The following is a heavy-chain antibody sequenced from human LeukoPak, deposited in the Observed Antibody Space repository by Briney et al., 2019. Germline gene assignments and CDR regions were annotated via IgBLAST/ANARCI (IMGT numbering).Heavy chain of an antibody. D-gene: IGHD5-18*01. CDR3: AKNPRPWIQLWCLDY. J-gene: IGHJ4*02. CDR2: IRYDGSNK. V-gene: IGHV3-30*02. CDR1: GFTFSSYG. Sequence: GGSLRLSCAASGFTFSSYGMHWVRQAPGKGLEWVAFIRYDGSNKYYADSVKGRFTISRDNSKNTLYLQMNSLRAEDTAVYYCAKNPRPWIQLWCLDYWGQGTLVTVSS.